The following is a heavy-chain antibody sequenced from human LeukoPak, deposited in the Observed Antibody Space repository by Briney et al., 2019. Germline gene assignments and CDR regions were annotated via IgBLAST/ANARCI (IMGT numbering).Heavy chain of an antibody. Sequence: PSETLSLTCTVSGGSISAYYWSWIRQPPGKGLEWIGYIYYSGSTNYNPSLKSRVTISVDTSKIQFSLKLRSVTAADTAVYYCVRTRYCVSTSCYFDYWGQGTLVTVSS. V-gene: IGHV4-59*01. CDR2: IYYSGST. J-gene: IGHJ4*02. D-gene: IGHD2-2*01. CDR1: GGSISAYY. CDR3: VRTRYCVSTSCYFDY.